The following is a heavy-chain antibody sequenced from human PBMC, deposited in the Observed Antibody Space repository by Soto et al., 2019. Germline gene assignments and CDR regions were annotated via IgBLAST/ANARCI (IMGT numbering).Heavy chain of an antibody. J-gene: IGHJ5*02. D-gene: IGHD3-16*01. CDR1: GFSLTTRGVG. Sequence: GSGPTLVNPTQTLTLTCTFSGFSLTTRGVGVGWIRQPPGKALECLALIYWDDDKRYSPSLQSRLSITKDTSKNQVVLTMTNVDPFDTATYYCAHIPNYYQYDWFDPWGQGTLVTVSS. V-gene: IGHV2-5*02. CDR2: IYWDDDK. CDR3: AHIPNYYQYDWFDP.